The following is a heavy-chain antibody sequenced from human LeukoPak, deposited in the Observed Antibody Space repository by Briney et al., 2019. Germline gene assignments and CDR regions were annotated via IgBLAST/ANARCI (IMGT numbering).Heavy chain of an antibody. CDR2: ISYSGST. CDR3: ARAVGWNYPFDY. Sequence: SETLSLTCSVSGGSFSSSSYYWGWIRQPPGKGLEWIGSISYSGSTLYNPSLKSRVTISVDTSKNHFSLKLSSVTAADTAVYYCARAVGWNYPFDYWGQGTLVTVSS. D-gene: IGHD1-7*01. CDR1: GGSFSSSSYY. J-gene: IGHJ4*02. V-gene: IGHV4-39*02.